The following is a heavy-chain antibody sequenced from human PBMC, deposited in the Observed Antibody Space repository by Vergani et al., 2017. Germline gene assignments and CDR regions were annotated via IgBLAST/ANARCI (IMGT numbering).Heavy chain of an antibody. CDR1: GASMSSVGYY. CDR3: ASNERRPWSNSWARFDC. V-gene: IGHV4-61*02. Sequence: QVQLQESGPGLVKPSQTLSLTCTVSGASMSSVGYYWTWIRQSAGKRLEWIRDSLGSGTANYNPSFQGRVSMSVATSKNQFSLRLNTVTAADTAIYYCASNERRPWSNSWARFDCWGLGIAVTVSS. D-gene: IGHD6-13*01. J-gene: IGHJ4*02. CDR2: SLGSGTA.